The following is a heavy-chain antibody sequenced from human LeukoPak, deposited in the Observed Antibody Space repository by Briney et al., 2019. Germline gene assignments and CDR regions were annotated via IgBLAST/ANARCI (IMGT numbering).Heavy chain of an antibody. D-gene: IGHD3-10*01. CDR1: GGSFSGYY. J-gene: IGHJ4*02. V-gene: IGHV4-34*01. Sequence: RPSETLSLTCAVYGGSFSGYYWSWIRQPPGKGLEWIGSFYYSGSTNYNPSLKSRVTISVDTSKNQFSLKLSSVTAADTAVYYCVYYYGSGSVEYWGQGTLVTVSS. CDR2: FYYSGST. CDR3: VYYYGSGSVEY.